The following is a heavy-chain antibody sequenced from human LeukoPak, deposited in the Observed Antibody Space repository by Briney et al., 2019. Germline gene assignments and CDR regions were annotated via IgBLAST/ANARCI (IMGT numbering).Heavy chain of an antibody. V-gene: IGHV3-7*03. Sequence: GGSLRLSCAASGFTFRDYWMTWVRQAPGMGPEWVANIKRDGSEKYYVDSVRGRFIISRDNAKNSLYLQMNGLRVEDTAVYYCARDQYELRSYYYGMDALGKGTTVSVSS. J-gene: IGHJ6*04. CDR3: ARDQYELRSYYYGMDA. D-gene: IGHD2-2*01. CDR2: IKRDGSEK. CDR1: GFTFRDYW.